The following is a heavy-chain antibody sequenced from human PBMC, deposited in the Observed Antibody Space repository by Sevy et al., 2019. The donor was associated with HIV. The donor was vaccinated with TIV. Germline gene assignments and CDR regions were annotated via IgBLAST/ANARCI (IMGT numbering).Heavy chain of an antibody. V-gene: IGHV3-23*01. Sequence: GGSLRLSCAASGFTFCSYAMSWVRQAPGKGLEWVSAISGSGGGTYYADSVKGRFTISRDNSKNTLYLQMNSLRAEDTAVYYCAKYGGSYQNSDYWGQGTLVTVSS. CDR3: AKYGGSYQNSDY. CDR2: ISGSGGGT. D-gene: IGHD1-26*01. J-gene: IGHJ4*02. CDR1: GFTFCSYA.